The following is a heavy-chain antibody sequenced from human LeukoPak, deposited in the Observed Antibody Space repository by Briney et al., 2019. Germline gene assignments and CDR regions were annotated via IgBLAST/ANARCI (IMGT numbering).Heavy chain of an antibody. CDR3: APDDRP. J-gene: IGHJ5*02. CDR1: GFTFSSHW. V-gene: IGHV3-7*05. D-gene: IGHD1-1*01. Sequence: GGSLRLSCAASGFTFSSHWMSWGRPAPGKGPEWVANRKPDGSEKDYVDPVKGRFPISRNNAKHSLYLQMNSLSAEDTAVYYCAPDDRPWGQGTLVTVSS. CDR2: RKPDGSEK.